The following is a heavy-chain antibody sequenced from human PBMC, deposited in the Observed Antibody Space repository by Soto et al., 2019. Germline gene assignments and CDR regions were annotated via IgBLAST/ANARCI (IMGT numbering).Heavy chain of an antibody. V-gene: IGHV1-69*02. J-gene: IGHJ4*02. CDR2: IIPILGIA. CDR1: GGTFSSYT. D-gene: IGHD4-17*01. CDR3: ARGKDYDPPFAY. Sequence: QVQLVQSGAEVKKPGSSVKVSCKASGGTFSSYTISWVRQAPGQGLEWMGRIIPILGIANYAQKFQGRVTITADKATSTANMELSSLRCQDTAVYYCARGKDYDPPFAYWGQGTLVTVSS.